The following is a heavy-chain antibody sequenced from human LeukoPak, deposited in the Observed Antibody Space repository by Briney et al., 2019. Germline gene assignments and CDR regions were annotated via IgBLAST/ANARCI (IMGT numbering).Heavy chain of an antibody. CDR1: GFRFSNYW. V-gene: IGHV3-7*01. J-gene: IGHJ4*02. CDR2: IKQDGSEI. D-gene: IGHD6-13*01. CDR3: VRIGYSSSSFDY. Sequence: GGSLRLSCAASGFRFSNYWMSWVRQAPGKGLEWVANIKQDGSEIDSVDSMKGRFTISRDNAKNSVYLQVNSLRGEDTAVYYCVRIGYSSSSFDYWGQGALVTVSS.